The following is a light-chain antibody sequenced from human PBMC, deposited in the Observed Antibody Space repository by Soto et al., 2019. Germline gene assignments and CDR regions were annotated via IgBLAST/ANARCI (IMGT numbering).Light chain of an antibody. Sequence: DIQMTQSPSSLSASVGDRVTITCRASQSISYYLNWYQQKPGKAPKLLIYATSTLQSGVPSRFSGSGSATDFTNTISSMQPEDSATYYCAQSYSTLWTFGQGTKVEIK. V-gene: IGKV1-39*01. CDR1: QSISYY. CDR3: AQSYSTLWT. J-gene: IGKJ1*01. CDR2: ATS.